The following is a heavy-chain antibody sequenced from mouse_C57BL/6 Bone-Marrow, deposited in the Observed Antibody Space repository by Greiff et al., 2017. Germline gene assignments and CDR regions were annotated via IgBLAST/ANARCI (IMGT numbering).Heavy chain of an antibody. D-gene: IGHD1-1*01. V-gene: IGHV1-75*01. CDR3: ARPGLYYGSTLDY. CDR2: IFPGSGST. Sequence: QVQLQQSGPELVKPGASVKISCKASGYTFTDYYINWVKQRPGQGLEWIGWIFPGSGSTYYNEKFKGKAPLTADKSSSTAYMLLSSLTSEDSAVYFYARPGLYYGSTLDYWGQGTTLTVSS. CDR1: GYTFTDYY. J-gene: IGHJ2*01.